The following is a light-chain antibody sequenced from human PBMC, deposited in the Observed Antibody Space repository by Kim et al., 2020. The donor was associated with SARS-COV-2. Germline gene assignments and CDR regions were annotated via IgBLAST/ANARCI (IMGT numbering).Light chain of an antibody. J-gene: IGKJ1*01. V-gene: IGKV3-20*01. CDR2: GSS. CDR1: QSVGKNF. CDR3: QHYVGSTWT. Sequence: PPGETATRSCSTSQSVGKNFSAWYQKTPGRAPRLLFYGSSSRATGIPDRCSGSGSGTDFTLTSRRLEPEDSAVYYCQHYVGSTWTIGQGTKEDIK.